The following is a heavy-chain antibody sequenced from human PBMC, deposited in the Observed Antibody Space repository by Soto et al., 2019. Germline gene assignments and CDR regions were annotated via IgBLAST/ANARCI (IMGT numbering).Heavy chain of an antibody. J-gene: IGHJ5*02. D-gene: IGHD2-21*01. V-gene: IGHV3-7*01. Sequence: EVQLVESGGGLAQPGGSLRLSCAASGLTFSSYWMGWVRQAPGKGLEWVANIKEDGSEKYSVDSVRGRFTISRDNAKNLLYLQMDSLRAEDTAVYYCAREGEKGGDDLDPWGQGTLVTVAS. CDR1: GLTFSSYW. CDR3: AREGEKGGDDLDP. CDR2: IKEDGSEK.